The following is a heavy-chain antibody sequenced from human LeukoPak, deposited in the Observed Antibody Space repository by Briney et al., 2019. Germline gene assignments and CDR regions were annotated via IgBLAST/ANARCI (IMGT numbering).Heavy chain of an antibody. CDR3: AKPRAITTGVGRYFDL. Sequence: PGGSLRLSCAASGFTFSSYAMSWIRQAPGKGLDWVSAISGGGEDTYYPDSVKGRFTISRDNSKNTLYLQMSSLRAEDTAIYYCAKPRAITTGVGRYFDLWGRGTLVTVSS. CDR2: ISGGGEDT. D-gene: IGHD1-1*01. J-gene: IGHJ2*01. CDR1: GFTFSSYA. V-gene: IGHV3-23*01.